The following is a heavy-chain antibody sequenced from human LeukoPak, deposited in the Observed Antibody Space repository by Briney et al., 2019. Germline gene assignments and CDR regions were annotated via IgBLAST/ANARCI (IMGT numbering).Heavy chain of an antibody. J-gene: IGHJ4*02. D-gene: IGHD5-24*01. CDR3: AKDRGWLQFDFYFDY. CDR1: GFTVSSNY. Sequence: TGGSLRLSCAASGFTVSSNYMSWVRQAPGKGLEWVSVIYSGGSTYYADSVKGRFTISRDNSKNTLYLQMNSLRAEDTAVYYCAKDRGWLQFDFYFDYWGQGTLVTVSS. V-gene: IGHV3-53*05. CDR2: IYSGGST.